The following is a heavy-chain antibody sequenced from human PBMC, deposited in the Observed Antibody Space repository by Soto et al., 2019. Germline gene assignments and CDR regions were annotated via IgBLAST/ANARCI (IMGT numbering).Heavy chain of an antibody. V-gene: IGHV5-51*01. CDR1: GYSFTIYG. J-gene: IGHJ5*02. CDR2: IYPGDSDT. Sequence: GESLKISCEGSGYSFTIYGIGWVLQMPGKGLEWMGIIYPGDSDTRYSPSFQGQVTISADKSISTAYLQWSSLKASDTAMYYCARWEGQMANNGFDPWGQGTLVTVSS. D-gene: IGHD1-26*01. CDR3: ARWEGQMANNGFDP.